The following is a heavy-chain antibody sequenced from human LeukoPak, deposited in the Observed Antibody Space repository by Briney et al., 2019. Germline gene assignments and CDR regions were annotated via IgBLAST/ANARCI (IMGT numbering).Heavy chain of an antibody. J-gene: IGHJ4*02. V-gene: IGHV3-33*01. CDR3: ARAAAGGVYFDY. Sequence: SGGSLRLSCAASGFTFSSYGMHWVRQAPGKGLEWVAVIWYGGSNKYYADSVKGRFTISRDNSKNTLYLQMNSLRAEDTAVYYCARAAAGGVYFDYWGQGTLVTVSS. D-gene: IGHD2-8*02. CDR2: IWYGGSNK. CDR1: GFTFSSYG.